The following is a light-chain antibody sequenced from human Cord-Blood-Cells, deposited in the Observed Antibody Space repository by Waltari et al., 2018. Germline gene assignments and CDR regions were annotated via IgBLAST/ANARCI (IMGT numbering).Light chain of an antibody. CDR1: SSAVGGSNY. CDR2: DVS. V-gene: IGLV2-11*01. Sequence: QSALTQPRSVSGPPGPSVPTSCTGTSSAVGGSNYVSWYQQHPGKATKLMIYDVSKRPSGVPDRFSGSKSGNTASLTSSGLQAEDEADYYCCSYAGSYTYVFGTGTKVTVL. CDR3: CSYAGSYTYV. J-gene: IGLJ1*01.